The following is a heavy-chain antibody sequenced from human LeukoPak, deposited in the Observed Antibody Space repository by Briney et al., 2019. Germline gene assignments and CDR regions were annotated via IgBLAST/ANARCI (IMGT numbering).Heavy chain of an antibody. CDR2: INPSGGST. CDR3: ARVPVFVGGYYYSNWFDP. CDR1: GYTFTSYY. J-gene: IGHJ5*02. Sequence: ASVKVSCKASGYTFTSYYMHWVRQAPGQGLEWMGIINPSGGSTSYAQKFQGRVTMTRDTSTSTVYMELSSLRSEDTAVYYCARVPVFVGGYYYSNWFDPWGQGTLVTVSS. D-gene: IGHD3-22*01. V-gene: IGHV1-46*01.